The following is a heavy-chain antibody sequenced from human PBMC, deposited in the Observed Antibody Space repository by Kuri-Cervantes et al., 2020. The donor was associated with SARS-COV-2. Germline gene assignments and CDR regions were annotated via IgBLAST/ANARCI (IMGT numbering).Heavy chain of an antibody. CDR2: TYYRSKWYN. CDR3: ARDRSYCSTTSCYIALYYYGMDV. J-gene: IGHJ6*02. D-gene: IGHD2-2*02. CDR1: GDSVSSNSAA. Sequence: LRLSCAISGDSVSSNSAAWNWIRQSPSRGLEWLGRTYYRSKWYNDYAVSVKSRITINPDTSKNQFSLQLNSVTPEDTAVYYCARDRSYCSTTSCYIALYYYGMDVWGQGTTVTVSS. V-gene: IGHV6-1*01.